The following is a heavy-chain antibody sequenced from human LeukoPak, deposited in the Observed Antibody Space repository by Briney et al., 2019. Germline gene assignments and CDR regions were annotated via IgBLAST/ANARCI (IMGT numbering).Heavy chain of an antibody. Sequence: SETLSLTCAVYGGSFSTYYWSWIRQPPGKGLEWIGEINHSGSTNYNPSLKSRVTISVDTSKNQFSLKPSSVTAADTAVYYCARGVGVLLAYYFDYWGQGTLVTVSS. CDR3: ARGVGVLLAYYFDY. J-gene: IGHJ4*02. D-gene: IGHD3-10*01. CDR1: GGSFSTYY. CDR2: INHSGST. V-gene: IGHV4-34*01.